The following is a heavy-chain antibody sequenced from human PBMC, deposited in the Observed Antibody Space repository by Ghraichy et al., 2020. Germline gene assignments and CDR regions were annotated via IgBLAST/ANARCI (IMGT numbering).Heavy chain of an antibody. CDR3: ARKNYDILTGYSLGFDY. V-gene: IGHV4-61*01. D-gene: IGHD3-9*01. CDR2: IYYSGST. J-gene: IGHJ4*02. CDR1: GGSVSSGSYY. Sequence: SETLSLTCTVSGGSVSSGSYYWSWIRQPPGKGLEWIGYIYYSGSTNYNPSLKSRVTISVDTSKNQFSLKLSSVTAADTAVYYCARKNYDILTGYSLGFDYWGQGTLVTVSS.